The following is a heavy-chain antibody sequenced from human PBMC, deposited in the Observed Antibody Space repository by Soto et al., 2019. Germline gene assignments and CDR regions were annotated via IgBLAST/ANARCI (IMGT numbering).Heavy chain of an antibody. CDR3: VKDGSSGWPYYYGMDV. CDR2: ISYDGSNK. J-gene: IGHJ6*02. V-gene: IGHV3-30*18. CDR1: GFTFSSYG. D-gene: IGHD6-19*01. Sequence: QVQLVESGGGVVQPGRSLRLSCAASGFTFSSYGMHWVRQAPGKGLEWVAVISYDGSNKYYADSVKGRFTISRGNSKNTLYLQMSSLRAEDTAVYYCVKDGSSGWPYYYGMDVWGQGTTVTVSS.